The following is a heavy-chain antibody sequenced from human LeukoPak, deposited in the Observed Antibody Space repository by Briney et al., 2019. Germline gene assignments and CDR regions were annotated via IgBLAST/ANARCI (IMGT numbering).Heavy chain of an antibody. CDR2: ITPIFGTA. J-gene: IGHJ5*02. CDR3: ARAREWEARFDP. CDR1: GGTFSTYG. D-gene: IGHD1-26*01. Sequence: GASVKVSCKASGGTFSTYGITWVRQAPGQGLEWMGGITPIFGTAKYAQKFQGRVTITADKSTSTAYMELSSLRSEDTAVYYCARAREWEARFDPWGQGTLVTVSS. V-gene: IGHV1-69*06.